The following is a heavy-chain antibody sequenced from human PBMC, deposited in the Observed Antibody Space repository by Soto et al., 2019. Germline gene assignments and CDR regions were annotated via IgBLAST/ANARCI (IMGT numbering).Heavy chain of an antibody. CDR2: IYWDDDE. CDR1: GFSFTTNGVG. V-gene: IGHV2-5*02. J-gene: IGHJ3*01. Sequence: QITLKESGPTLVKPTQTLTLTCTFSGFSFTTNGVGVCWIRQPPGKSLEWLALIYWDDDERYSPALKSRLTLTKDTSTNQVVLTMNNLDPVDTATYYCAHRGRDYQDAFAFWGQGTMVTVSS. CDR3: AHRGRDYQDAFAF. D-gene: IGHD4-17*01.